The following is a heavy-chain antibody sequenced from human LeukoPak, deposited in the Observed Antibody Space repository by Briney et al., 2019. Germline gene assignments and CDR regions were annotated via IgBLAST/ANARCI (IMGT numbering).Heavy chain of an antibody. J-gene: IGHJ4*02. D-gene: IGHD3-3*01. CDR1: GGSFSAYY. V-gene: IGHV4-34*01. Sequence: TSETLSLTCAVYGGSFSAYYWSWIRQPPGKGLEWIGEINHSGSTNYNPSLKSRVTISVDTSKNQFSLKLSSVTAADTAVYYCARGRVGYYDFWSGSSHYYFDYWGQGTLVTVSS. CDR2: INHSGST. CDR3: ARGRVGYYDFWSGSSHYYFDY.